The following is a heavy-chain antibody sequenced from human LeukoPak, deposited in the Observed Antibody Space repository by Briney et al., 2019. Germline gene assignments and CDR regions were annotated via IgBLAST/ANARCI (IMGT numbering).Heavy chain of an antibody. CDR1: GGSISGSSYY. D-gene: IGHD6-19*01. V-gene: IGHV4-39*07. Sequence: SETLSLTCTVSGGSISGSSYYWGWIRQPPGKGLEWIGSIYYSGSTYYNPSLKSRVTVSLDTSKNQFSLKLTSVTAADTAVYYCARGLPYSSPQPGYWGQGTLVTVSS. CDR3: ARGLPYSSPQPGY. CDR2: IYYSGST. J-gene: IGHJ4*02.